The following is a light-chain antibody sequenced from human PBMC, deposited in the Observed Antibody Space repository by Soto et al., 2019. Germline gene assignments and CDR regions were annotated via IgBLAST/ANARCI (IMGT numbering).Light chain of an antibody. CDR2: AAS. CDR1: QGISSY. J-gene: IGKJ5*01. Sequence: AIRMTQSPSSLSASTGARVTITYRASQGISSYLAWYQQKPGKAPKLLIYAASTLQGGVPSRFSGSGSGTDFTLTICCLQSEDFATYYCQQYYSYPITFGQGTRLEIK. V-gene: IGKV1-8*01. CDR3: QQYYSYPIT.